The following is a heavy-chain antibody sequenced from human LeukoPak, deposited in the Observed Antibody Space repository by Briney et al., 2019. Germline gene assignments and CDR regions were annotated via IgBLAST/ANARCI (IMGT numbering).Heavy chain of an antibody. D-gene: IGHD6-13*01. Sequence: SETLSLTCTVSGGSFGRYYWTWIRQSPGTGLEWIGYIHNSGSTNYNPSLNSRVAILVDTSKNQFSLKLSSVTAADMAVYYCARGSGYSSSGFWYNWFDPWGQGTLVTVSS. CDR2: IHNSGST. CDR1: GGSFGRYY. V-gene: IGHV4-59*01. CDR3: ARGSGYSSSGFWYNWFDP. J-gene: IGHJ5*02.